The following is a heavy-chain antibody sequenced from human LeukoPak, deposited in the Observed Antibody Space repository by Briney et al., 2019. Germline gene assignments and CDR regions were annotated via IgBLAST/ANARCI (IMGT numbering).Heavy chain of an antibody. D-gene: IGHD2-2*01. CDR3: ARAESSTSFNWFDP. CDR1: GYTFTSYG. Sequence: GASVKVSCKASGYTFTSYGISWVRQAPGQGLEWMGWISAYNGNTNYAQKLQGRVTMTTDTSTSTAYMELSSLRSEDTAVYYCARAESSTSFNWFDPWGQGTLVTVSS. CDR2: ISAYNGNT. J-gene: IGHJ5*02. V-gene: IGHV1-18*01.